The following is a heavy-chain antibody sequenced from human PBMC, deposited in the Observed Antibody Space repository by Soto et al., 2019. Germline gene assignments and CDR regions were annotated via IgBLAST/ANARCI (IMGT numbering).Heavy chain of an antibody. CDR2: IIPIFGTA. V-gene: IGHV1-69*13. J-gene: IGHJ4*02. D-gene: IGHD6-19*01. CDR3: AVAGTRGEYYFDY. CDR1: GGTFSSYA. Sequence: SVKVSCKXSGGTFSSYAISWVRQAPGQGLEWMGGIIPIFGTANYAQKFQGRVTITADESTSTAYMELSSLRSEDTAVYYCAVAGTRGEYYFDYWGQGTLVTVSS.